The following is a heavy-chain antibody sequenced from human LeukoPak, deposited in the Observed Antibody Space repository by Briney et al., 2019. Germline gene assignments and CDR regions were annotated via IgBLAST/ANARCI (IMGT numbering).Heavy chain of an antibody. CDR3: ARAGDY. Sequence: GGSLRLSCAASGFTFSSYAMHWVRQAPGKGLEWVAVISYDGSNKYYADSVKSRFTISRDNSKNTLYLQMNSLRAEDTAVYYCARAGDYWGQGTLVTVSS. CDR2: ISYDGSNK. CDR1: GFTFSSYA. J-gene: IGHJ4*02. V-gene: IGHV3-30-3*01.